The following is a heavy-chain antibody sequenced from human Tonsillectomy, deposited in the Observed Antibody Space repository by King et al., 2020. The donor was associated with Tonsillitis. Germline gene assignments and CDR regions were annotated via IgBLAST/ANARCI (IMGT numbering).Heavy chain of an antibody. J-gene: IGHJ4*02. D-gene: IGHD4-23*01. CDR1: VFAFSTYV. CDR2: ISGSGGST. Sequence: VQLVESGGGLVQPGGSLRLSCAASVFAFSTYVMTWVRQAPGKGLGWVSSISGSGGSTYYADSVKGRFTISRDNSKNTLYLQMNSLRAEETAVYYCAKDQRWELPHYLDYWGQGTLVTVSS. CDR3: AKDQRWELPHYLDY. V-gene: IGHV3-23*04.